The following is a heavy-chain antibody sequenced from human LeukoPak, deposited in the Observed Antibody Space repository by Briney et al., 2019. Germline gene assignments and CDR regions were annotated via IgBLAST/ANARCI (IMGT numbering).Heavy chain of an antibody. J-gene: IGHJ4*02. CDR2: INWNSGAI. CDR3: VRDAFISLSFEF. Sequence: GRSLRLSCAASGFTFDDYAMHWVRQALGKGLEWVAGINWNSGAIGYADSVKGRFTISRDNAKNSLYLQMNSLRVEDTALYYCVRDAFISLSFEFWGQGTLVTVSS. CDR1: GFTFDDYA. V-gene: IGHV3-9*01.